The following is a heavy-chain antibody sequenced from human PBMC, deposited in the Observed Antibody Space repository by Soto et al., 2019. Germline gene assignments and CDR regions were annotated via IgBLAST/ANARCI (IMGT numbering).Heavy chain of an antibody. D-gene: IGHD3-22*01. CDR1: GFTFGDYA. J-gene: IGHJ5*02. CDR3: STNYYETSGYDNWFDP. CDR2: IRSKAYGGTT. V-gene: IGHV3-49*05. Sequence: EVQLVESGGGLVKPGRSLRLSCTASGFTFGDYAMSWFRQAPGKGLEWVGFIRSKAYGGTTEYAASVKGRFTISRDDSKSIAYLQMNSLKTEDTAVYYSSTNYYETSGYDNWFDPWGQGTLVTVSS.